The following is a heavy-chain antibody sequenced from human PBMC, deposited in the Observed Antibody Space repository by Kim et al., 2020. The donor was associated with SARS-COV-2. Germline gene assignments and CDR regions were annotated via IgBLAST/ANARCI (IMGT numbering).Heavy chain of an antibody. Sequence: GGSLRLSCAASGFTFSSYAMRWVRQAPGKGLEWVSAISGSGGSTYYADSVKGRFTISRDNSKNTLYLQMNSLRAEDTAVYYCAKDWSLPYYYFDYWGQGTLVTVSS. CDR3: AKDWSLPYYYFDY. CDR1: GFTFSSYA. J-gene: IGHJ4*02. V-gene: IGHV3-23*01. CDR2: ISGSGGST. D-gene: IGHD2-8*02.